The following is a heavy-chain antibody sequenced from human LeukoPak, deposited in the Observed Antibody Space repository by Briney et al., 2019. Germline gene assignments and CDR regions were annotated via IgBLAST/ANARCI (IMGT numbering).Heavy chain of an antibody. Sequence: PGGSLRLSCAASGFTFSSYAMSWVRQAPGKGLEWVSVISGSGGSTYYADSVKGRFTISRDNSKNTLYPQMNSLRAEDTAVYYCASPVSGWHGVDYWGQGTLVTVSS. D-gene: IGHD6-19*01. CDR1: GFTFSSYA. CDR3: ASPVSGWHGVDY. CDR2: ISGSGGST. V-gene: IGHV3-23*01. J-gene: IGHJ4*02.